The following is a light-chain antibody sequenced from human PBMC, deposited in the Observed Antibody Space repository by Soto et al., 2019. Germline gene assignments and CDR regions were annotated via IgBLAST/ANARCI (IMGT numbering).Light chain of an antibody. CDR1: QSVRSE. Sequence: EIVMTQSPASLSFSPGERVTLSCRASQSVRSELAWYQQKSGQPPRLLIYGASTRATGIPARFSGSGSGTEFTLTINDLQSEDFAVYYCKKYERWPPLAFGAGKKVEIX. CDR2: GAS. CDR3: KKYERWPPLA. V-gene: IGKV3-15*01. J-gene: IGKJ4*01.